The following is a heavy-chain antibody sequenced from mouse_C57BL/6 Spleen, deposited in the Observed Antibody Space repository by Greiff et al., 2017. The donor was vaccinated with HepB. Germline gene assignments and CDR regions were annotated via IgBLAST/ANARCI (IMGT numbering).Heavy chain of an antibody. CDR1: GFTFSDYG. J-gene: IGHJ4*01. Sequence: EVHLVESGGGLVKPGGSLKLSCAASGFTFSDYGMHWVRQAPEKGLEWVAYISSGSSTIYYADTVKGRFTISRDNAKNTLFLQMTSLRSEDTAMYYCARGALLLYAMDYWGQGTSVTVSS. V-gene: IGHV5-17*01. CDR3: ARGALLLYAMDY. D-gene: IGHD2-1*01. CDR2: ISSGSSTI.